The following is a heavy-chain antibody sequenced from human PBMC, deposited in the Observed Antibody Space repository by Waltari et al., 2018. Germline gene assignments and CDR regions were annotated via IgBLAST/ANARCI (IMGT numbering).Heavy chain of an antibody. D-gene: IGHD3-22*01. CDR3: TRRIGYDSSGYYFN. V-gene: IGHV3-49*04. CDR1: GFTFGAYA. J-gene: IGHJ4*02. CDR2: IRSKAYGGTT. Sequence: EVQLVQSGGGLVQPGRSLRLSCTASGFTFGAYAMSWVRQAPGKGLEWVGFIRSKAYGGTTEYAASVKGRFTISRDDSKSIAYLQMNSLKTEDTAVYYCTRRIGYDSSGYYFNWGQGTLVTVSS.